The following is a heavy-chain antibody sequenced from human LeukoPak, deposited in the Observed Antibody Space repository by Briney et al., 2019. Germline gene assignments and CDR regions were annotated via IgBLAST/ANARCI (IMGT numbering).Heavy chain of an antibody. D-gene: IGHD3-10*01. CDR1: GFIFSTYG. CDR3: AKGGGYGSGTYSED. Sequence: GGCLPLSFAASGFIFSTYGMTWFRPAPGRGVEWVSGICGSGLNTYYADSVKGRFTSSRDNSKNMLYLQMNSLRAEDTAVYYCAKGGGYGSGTYSEDWGQGILVTVSS. V-gene: IGHV3-23*01. J-gene: IGHJ4*02. CDR2: ICGSGLNT.